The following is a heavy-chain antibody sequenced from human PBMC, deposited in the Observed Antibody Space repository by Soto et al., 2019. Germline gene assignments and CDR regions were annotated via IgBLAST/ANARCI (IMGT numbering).Heavy chain of an antibody. CDR3: AKDKGGSGVIFDY. D-gene: IGHD2-15*01. CDR2: ISWNSGSI. CDR1: GFTFDDYA. J-gene: IGHJ4*02. Sequence: EVQLVESGGGLVQPGRSLRLSCAASGFTFDDYAMHWVRQAPGKGLEWVSGISWNSGSIGYADSVKGRFTISRDNATNSLYLQMNSLRAEDTALYYCAKDKGGSGVIFDYWGQGTLVTVSS. V-gene: IGHV3-9*01.